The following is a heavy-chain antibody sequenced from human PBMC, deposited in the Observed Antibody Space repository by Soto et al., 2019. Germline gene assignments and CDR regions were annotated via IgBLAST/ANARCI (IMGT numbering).Heavy chain of an antibody. CDR3: ATSGSYYYYYGMDV. J-gene: IGHJ6*02. CDR1: GGSVSSGSYY. V-gene: IGHV4-61*01. Sequence: QVQLQESGPGLVKPSETLSLTCTVSGGSVSSGSYYWSWIRQPPGKGLEWIGYIYYSGSTNYNPSLKSRVTISVDMSKNQFSLKLSSVTAADTAVYYCATSGSYYYYYGMDVWGQGTTVTVSS. D-gene: IGHD1-26*01. CDR2: IYYSGST.